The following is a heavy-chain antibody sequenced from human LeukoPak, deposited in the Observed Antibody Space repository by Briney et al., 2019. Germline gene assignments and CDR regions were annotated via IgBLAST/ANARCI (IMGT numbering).Heavy chain of an antibody. CDR1: GFTSRSHW. D-gene: IGHD6-13*01. CDR3: ARDSEKSSSFAFDI. Sequence: GGSLRLSCAASGFTSRSHWMSWFRQAPGKGLEWVANINLDGSEKYYVDSVMGRFAVSRDNAENSLYLQINSLRAEDTAVYFCARDSEKSSSFAFDIWGQGTMVTVSS. CDR2: INLDGSEK. V-gene: IGHV3-7*01. J-gene: IGHJ3*02.